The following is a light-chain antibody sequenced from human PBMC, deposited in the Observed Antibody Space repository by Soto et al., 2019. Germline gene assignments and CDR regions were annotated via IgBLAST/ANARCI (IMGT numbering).Light chain of an antibody. CDR2: EVS. J-gene: IGLJ2*01. Sequence: QSVLTQPPSASGSPGQSVTISCTGTISDVGGYNYVSWYQQHPGKAPKLMIYEVSEWPSGVPDRFSGSKSGNTASLTVSGLQAEDEADYYCGSYAGFNNYVAFGGGTQLTVL. CDR3: GSYAGFNNYVA. V-gene: IGLV2-8*01. CDR1: ISDVGGYNY.